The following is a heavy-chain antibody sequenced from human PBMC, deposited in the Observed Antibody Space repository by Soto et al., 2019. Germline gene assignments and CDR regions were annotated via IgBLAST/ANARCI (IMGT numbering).Heavy chain of an antibody. D-gene: IGHD3-10*01. CDR3: AIDDGTGTYYTPS. V-gene: IGHV3-74*01. CDR2: IKRDGSDT. Sequence: EEQLVESGGGLVQPGGSLRLSCAASGLTFSSYWMHWVRQAPGKGLVWVSRIKRDGSDTSYAGSVKGRFTISRDNAKSILYLQMNSLRAEDTAVYHCAIDDGTGTYYTPSWGQGTLVTVSS. J-gene: IGHJ5*02. CDR1: GLTFSSYW.